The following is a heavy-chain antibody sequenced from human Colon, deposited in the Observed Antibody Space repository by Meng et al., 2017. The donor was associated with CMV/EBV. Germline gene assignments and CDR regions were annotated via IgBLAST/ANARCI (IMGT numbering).Heavy chain of an antibody. CDR2: IKTDGSDR. V-gene: IGHV3-74*01. CDR3: VRDYYGSL. Sequence: LSISCAASGFTFSSYGMHWVRQVPGKGLVWVSRIKTDGSDRDYADSVKGRFTISRDNAKNTLYLQMNSLRAEDTAVYYCVRDYYGSLWGQGTLVTVSS. D-gene: IGHD3-10*01. J-gene: IGHJ4*02. CDR1: GFTFSSYG.